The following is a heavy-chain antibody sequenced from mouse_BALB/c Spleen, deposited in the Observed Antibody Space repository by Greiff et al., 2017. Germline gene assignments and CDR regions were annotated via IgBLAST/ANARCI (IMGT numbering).Heavy chain of an antibody. CDR1: GFAFSSYD. V-gene: IGHV5-12-1*01. CDR3: ARLYDYDALDY. Sequence: EVMLVESGGGLVKPGGSLKLSCAASGFAFSSYDMSWVRQTPEKRLEWVAYISSGGGSTYYPDTVKGRFTISRDNAKNTLYLQMSSLKSEDTAMYYCARLYDYDALDYWGQGTTLTVSS. CDR2: ISSGGGST. D-gene: IGHD2-4*01. J-gene: IGHJ2*01.